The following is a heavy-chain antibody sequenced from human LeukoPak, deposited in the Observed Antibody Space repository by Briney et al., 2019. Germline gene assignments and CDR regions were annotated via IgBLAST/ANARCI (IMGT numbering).Heavy chain of an antibody. Sequence: GGSLRLSCAASGFTFSSYAMSWVRQAPGKGLEWVSTISDSGGSTYYADSVKGRFTISRDNSKNTLYLQMNSLRAEDTAVYCCAKKPSSGYYYIDYWGQGTLVTVSS. CDR3: AKKPSSGYYYIDY. CDR2: ISDSGGST. J-gene: IGHJ4*02. D-gene: IGHD3-22*01. CDR1: GFTFSSYA. V-gene: IGHV3-23*01.